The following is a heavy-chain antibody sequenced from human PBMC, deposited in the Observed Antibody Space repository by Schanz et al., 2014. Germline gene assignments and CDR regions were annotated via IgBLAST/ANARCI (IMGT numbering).Heavy chain of an antibody. Sequence: EVQLLESGGGLVQPGGSLRLSCSASGFTFSTYAMSWARQTPGKGLEWVSGLTEGGGGTYYTDAVKGRFTISRDSSKNTLYLQMNSLRADDTAVYYCAKSKSQLPLFDYWGQGTLVAVSS. D-gene: IGHD2-21*01. CDR2: LTEGGGGT. J-gene: IGHJ4*02. V-gene: IGHV3-23*01. CDR3: AKSKSQLPLFDY. CDR1: GFTFSTYA.